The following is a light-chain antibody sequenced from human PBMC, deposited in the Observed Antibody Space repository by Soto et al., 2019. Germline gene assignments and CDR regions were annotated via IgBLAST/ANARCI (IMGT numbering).Light chain of an antibody. CDR1: SSDVGGYIY. CDR3: SSFTSSSTWV. J-gene: IGLJ3*02. V-gene: IGLV2-14*01. Sequence: QSALTQPASVSGSPGQSITISCTGTSSDVGGYIYVSWYQQHPGKAPKLMIYDVSNRPSGVSNRFSGSKSGNTASLIISGLQAEDEADYYCSSFTSSSTWVFGGGTKLTVL. CDR2: DVS.